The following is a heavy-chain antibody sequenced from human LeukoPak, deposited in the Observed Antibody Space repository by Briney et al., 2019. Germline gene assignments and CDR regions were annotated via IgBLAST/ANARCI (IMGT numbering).Heavy chain of an antibody. Sequence: PAETLSLTCTVSDDSINDYYWSWIRQPAGKGLEWIGRIYTTGSTNYNPSLKSRVTMSIDMSKNQFSLNLSSVTAADTAVYYCARSGEWSYDYWGQGTLVTVSS. V-gene: IGHV4-4*07. CDR1: DDSINDYY. CDR2: IYTTGST. CDR3: ARSGEWSYDY. D-gene: IGHD3-3*01. J-gene: IGHJ4*02.